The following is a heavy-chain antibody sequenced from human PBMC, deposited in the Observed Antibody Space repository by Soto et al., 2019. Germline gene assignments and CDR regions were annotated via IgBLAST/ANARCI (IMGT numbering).Heavy chain of an antibody. CDR3: ARKIGYCSGGSCYNNWFDP. Sequence: LSLTCTVSGGSISSSSYYWGWIRQPPGKGLEWIGSIYYSGSTYYNPSLKSRVTISVDTSKNQFSLKLSSVTAADTAVYYCARKIGYCSGGSCYNNWFDPWGQGTLVTVS. D-gene: IGHD2-15*01. CDR1: GGSISSSSYY. V-gene: IGHV4-39*01. J-gene: IGHJ5*02. CDR2: IYYSGST.